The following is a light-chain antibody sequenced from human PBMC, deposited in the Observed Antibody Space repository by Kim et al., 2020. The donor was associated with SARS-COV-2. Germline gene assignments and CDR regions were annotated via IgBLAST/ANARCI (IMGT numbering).Light chain of an antibody. V-gene: IGLV2-8*01. J-gene: IGLJ1*01. CDR1: STDFDTYNY. CDR3: TSHANDNYV. CDR2: EVT. Sequence: PGQSVTISCSGTSTDFDTYNYVSWYQQHPGKAPKLMIYEVTKRPSGVPDRFSGSKSGDTASLTVSGLQAEDEADYYCTSHANDNYVFGTGTKVTVL.